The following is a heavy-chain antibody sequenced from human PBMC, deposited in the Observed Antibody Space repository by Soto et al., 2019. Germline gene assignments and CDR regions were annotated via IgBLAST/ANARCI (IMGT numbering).Heavy chain of an antibody. CDR3: AKDVGSYYYDTSAYHYDY. V-gene: IGHV3-9*01. D-gene: IGHD3-22*01. Sequence: PGGSLRLSCVASGFIFEDYAMNWVRQGPGKSLEWVSGISWNSGTIGYADAVKGRFTISRDNAKNSLHLQMNSLRAEDTALYYCAKDVGSYYYDTSAYHYDYWGRGTQVTVSS. CDR2: ISWNSGTI. J-gene: IGHJ4*02. CDR1: GFIFEDYA.